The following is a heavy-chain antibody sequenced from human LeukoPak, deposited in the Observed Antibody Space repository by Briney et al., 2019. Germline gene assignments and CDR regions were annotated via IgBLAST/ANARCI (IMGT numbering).Heavy chain of an antibody. V-gene: IGHV5-51*01. CDR3: ARQLRDSSGWYMGD. D-gene: IGHD6-19*01. J-gene: IGHJ4*02. CDR1: GYSFTDYW. CDR2: IYPGDSAT. Sequence: GESLKISCKASGYSFTDYWIVWVRQMPGKGLEWMGAIYPGDSATRYSPSLDGQVTISADKSVSTTYLQWSSLQASDTAMYYCARQLRDSSGWYMGDWGQGTLVTVSS.